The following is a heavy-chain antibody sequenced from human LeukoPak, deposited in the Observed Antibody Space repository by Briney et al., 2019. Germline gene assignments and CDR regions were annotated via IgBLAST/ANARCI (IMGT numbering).Heavy chain of an antibody. Sequence: AASVKVSCKASGYTFTGYYMHWVRQAPGQGLEWMGWINPNSGGTNYAQKFQGRVTMTRDTSISTAYMELSRLRSDDTAVYYCARILSLGYSGSYYGYWGQGTLVTVSS. CDR2: INPNSGGT. CDR3: ARILSLGYSGSYYGY. J-gene: IGHJ4*02. D-gene: IGHD1-26*01. V-gene: IGHV1-2*02. CDR1: GYTFTGYY.